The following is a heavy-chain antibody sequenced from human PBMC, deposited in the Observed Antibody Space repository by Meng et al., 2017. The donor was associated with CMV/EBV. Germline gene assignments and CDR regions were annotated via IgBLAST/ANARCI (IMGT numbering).Heavy chain of an antibody. CDR3: ARDLGCGGDCYSFP. J-gene: IGHJ5*02. Sequence: KASGGTFSIYAISWVRQAPGQGLEWMDWINPNSGGTNYAQKFQGRVTMPRDTSISTAYMELSRLRSDDTAVYYCARDLGCGGDCYSFPWGQGTLVTVSS. V-gene: IGHV1-2*02. D-gene: IGHD2-21*01. CDR1: GGTFSIYA. CDR2: INPNSGGT.